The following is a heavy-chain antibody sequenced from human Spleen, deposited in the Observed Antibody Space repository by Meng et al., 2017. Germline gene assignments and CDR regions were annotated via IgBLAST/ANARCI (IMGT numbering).Heavy chain of an antibody. V-gene: IGHV3-30*04. J-gene: IGHJ4*02. CDR3: ARGGYYEPRTSNVVY. CDR2: ISYDGTNK. Sequence: GESLKISCAASGFTFTTYAMNWVRQAPGKGLDWVAVISYDGTNKYYADSVKSRFTISRDTSRNTLYLQMDSLRAEDTAVYYCARGGYYEPRTSNVVYWGQGTLVTVSS. D-gene: IGHD3-22*01. CDR1: GFTFTTYA.